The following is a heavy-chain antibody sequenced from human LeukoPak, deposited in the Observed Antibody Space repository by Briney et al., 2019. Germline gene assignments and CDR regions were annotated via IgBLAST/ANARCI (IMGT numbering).Heavy chain of an antibody. D-gene: IGHD1-14*01. V-gene: IGHV1-46*01. CDR1: GYSFTSYY. Sequence: ASVKVSCKTSGYSFTSYYMHWVRQAPGQGLEWMGIINPSGGSTGYAQNFQGRLSMTRDTSTSTVYMELSSLRSEDTAVYYCARDTEREPAYAFDIWGQGTMVTVSS. CDR2: INPSGGST. J-gene: IGHJ3*02. CDR3: ARDTEREPAYAFDI.